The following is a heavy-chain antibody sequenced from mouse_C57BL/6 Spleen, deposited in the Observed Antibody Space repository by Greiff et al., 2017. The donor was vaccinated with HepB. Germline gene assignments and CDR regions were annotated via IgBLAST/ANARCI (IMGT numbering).Heavy chain of an antibody. CDR1: GYSITSGYY. CDR3: ARDPYYYAMDY. J-gene: IGHJ4*01. CDR2: ISYDGSN. Sequence: EVKLQESGPGLVKPSQSLSLTCSVTGYSITSGYYWNWLRQFPGNKLEWMGYISYDGSNNYNPSLKNRISITRDTSKNQFFLKLNSVTTEDTATYYCARDPYYYAMDYWGQGTSVTVSS. V-gene: IGHV3-6*01.